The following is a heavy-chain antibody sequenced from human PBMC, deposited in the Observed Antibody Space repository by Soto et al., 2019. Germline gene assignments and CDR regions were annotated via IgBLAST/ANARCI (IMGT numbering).Heavy chain of an antibody. CDR3: AKCVDPYYYGMDV. V-gene: IGHV3-30*18. D-gene: IGHD3-9*01. CDR2: ISYDGSNK. Sequence: QVQLVASGGGVVQPGRSLRLSCAASGFTFSSYGMHWVRQAPGKGLEWVAVISYDGSNKYYADSVKGRFTISRDNSKNTLYLQMNSLRAEDTAVYYCAKCVDPYYYGMDVWGQGTTVTVSS. J-gene: IGHJ6*02. CDR1: GFTFSSYG.